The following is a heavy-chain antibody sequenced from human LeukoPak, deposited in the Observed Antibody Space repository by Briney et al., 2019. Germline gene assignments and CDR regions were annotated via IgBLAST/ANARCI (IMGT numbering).Heavy chain of an antibody. D-gene: IGHD6-6*01. J-gene: IGHJ4*02. CDR2: IYTSGST. Sequence: LETLSLTCTVSGGSITSYYWSWIRQPAGKGLEWIGRIYTSGSTNYNPSLESRVTISVDTSKNQFSLKLSSVTAADTAVYYCAREAFIAARGGFDYWGQGTLVTVSS. CDR3: AREAFIAARGGFDY. CDR1: GGSITSYY. V-gene: IGHV4-4*07.